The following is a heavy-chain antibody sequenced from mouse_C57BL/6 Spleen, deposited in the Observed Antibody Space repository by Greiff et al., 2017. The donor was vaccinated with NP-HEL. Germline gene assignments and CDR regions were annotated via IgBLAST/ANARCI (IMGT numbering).Heavy chain of an antibody. CDR2: IRSKSSNYAT. V-gene: IGHV10-3*01. D-gene: IGHD3-1*01. CDR3: VRALGYFDV. Sequence: EVQLVESGGGLVQPKGSLKLSCAASGFTFNTYAMHWVRQAPGKGLEWVARIRSKSSNYATYYADSVKDSFTISRDDSKSMLYLQMNHLQTEDTARYYCVRALGYFDVWGTGTTVTVSS. CDR1: GFTFNTYA. J-gene: IGHJ1*03.